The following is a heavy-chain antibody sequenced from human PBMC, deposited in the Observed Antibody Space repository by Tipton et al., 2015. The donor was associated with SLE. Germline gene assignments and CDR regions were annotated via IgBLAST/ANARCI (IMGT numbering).Heavy chain of an antibody. CDR3: ARDDFDI. J-gene: IGHJ3*02. V-gene: IGHV4-59*12. Sequence: LRLSCTVSGDSISSYYWSWIRQPPGKGLEWIGYIYYSGSTNYNPSLKSRVTISVDTSKNQFSLKLSSVTAADTAVYYCARDDFDIWGQGTMVTVSS. CDR1: GDSISSYY. CDR2: IYYSGST.